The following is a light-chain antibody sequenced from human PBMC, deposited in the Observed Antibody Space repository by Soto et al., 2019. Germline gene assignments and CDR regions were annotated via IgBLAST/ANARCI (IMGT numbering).Light chain of an antibody. V-gene: IGKV3-15*01. J-gene: IGKJ5*01. CDR2: DAS. Sequence: EVVMTQSPATLSVSPGERATLSCRASESVSRNLAWYQQKPGQAPRLLIYDASTRATGIPDRFSGGGSGTEFTLTISSLQSEDFVVYYCQQYNSWPPITFGRGTPLEIK. CDR3: QQYNSWPPIT. CDR1: ESVSRN.